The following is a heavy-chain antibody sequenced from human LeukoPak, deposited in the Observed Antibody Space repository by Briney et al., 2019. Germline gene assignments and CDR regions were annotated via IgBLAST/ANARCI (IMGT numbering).Heavy chain of an antibody. J-gene: IGHJ4*02. CDR2: MNPNSGNT. CDR1: GYTFTSYD. CDR3: ARGPDYDFWSGQGVY. D-gene: IGHD3-3*01. Sequence: ASVKVSCKASGYTFTSYDINLVRQATGQGLEWMGWMNPNSGNTGYAQKFQGRVTMTRNTSISTAYMELTSLRSEDTAVYYCARGPDYDFWSGQGVYWGQGTLVTVSS. V-gene: IGHV1-8*01.